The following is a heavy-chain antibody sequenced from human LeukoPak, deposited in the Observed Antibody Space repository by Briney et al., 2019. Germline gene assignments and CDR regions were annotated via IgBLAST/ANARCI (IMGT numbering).Heavy chain of an antibody. J-gene: IGHJ4*02. V-gene: IGHV3-30*18. Sequence: GGSLRLPCAASGFTFNTYGMHWVRQAPGKGLEWVAVIASDGRDKKYADSVKGRFTITRDNSKNTLYLQMNSLRAEDTAVYYCAKDGARGAAKYYFDYWGQATLVTVSS. CDR2: IASDGRDK. CDR1: GFTFNTYG. CDR3: AKDGARGAAKYYFDY. D-gene: IGHD6-13*01.